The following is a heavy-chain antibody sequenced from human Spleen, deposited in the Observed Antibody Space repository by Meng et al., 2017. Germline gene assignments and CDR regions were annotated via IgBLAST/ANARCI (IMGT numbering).Heavy chain of an antibody. Sequence: QGDRVQCRAEGKKPGASVKGSWKVSGDTFPDYYLHWVRRAPGQGLEWMGRINPKSGDTHYAQKFQGRVTMTGDTSISTAYMELSGLRSDDTAMYYCARDEDISAAGKLFGDYWGQGTLVTVSS. D-gene: IGHD6-13*01. J-gene: IGHJ4*02. CDR2: INPKSGDT. V-gene: IGHV1-2*06. CDR1: GDTFPDYY. CDR3: ARDEDISAAGKLFGDY.